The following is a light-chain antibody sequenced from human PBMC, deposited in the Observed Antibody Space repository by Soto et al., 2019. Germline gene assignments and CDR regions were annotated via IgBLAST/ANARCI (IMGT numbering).Light chain of an antibody. CDR1: QSVSTY. J-gene: IGKJ5*01. V-gene: IGKV3-11*01. CDR2: DAS. CDR3: QQRSTWPPIT. Sequence: EIVLTQSPATLSLSPGESATLSCRASQSVSTYLARYQQKPGQAPRLLIYDASNRATGIPARFSGSGSGTDFTLTISSLEPEDFAVYYCQQRSTWPPITFGQGTRLEIK.